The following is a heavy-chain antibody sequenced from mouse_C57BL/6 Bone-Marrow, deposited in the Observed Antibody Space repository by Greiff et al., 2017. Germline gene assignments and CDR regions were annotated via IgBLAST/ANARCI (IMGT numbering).Heavy chain of an antibody. D-gene: IGHD3-3*01. V-gene: IGHV5-4*01. Sequence: EVQGVESGGGLVKPGGSLKLSCAASGFTFSSYAMSWVRQTPEKRLEWVATISDGGSYTYYPDNVKGRFTISRDKAKNNLYLQMSHLKSEDTAMYYCARGVKGCDYWGQGTTLTVSS. CDR3: ARGVKGCDY. CDR1: GFTFSSYA. CDR2: ISDGGSYT. J-gene: IGHJ2*01.